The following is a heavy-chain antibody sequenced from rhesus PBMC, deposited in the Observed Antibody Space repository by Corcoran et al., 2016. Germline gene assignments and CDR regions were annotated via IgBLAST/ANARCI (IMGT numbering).Heavy chain of an antibody. J-gene: IGHJ6*01. CDR3: ARARGCSGGVCYDYGLDS. Sequence: QVQLPESGPAVVKPSETLSLTCAVSDFSISSSICWCWIRQPPGSGLGWIGRIYGYGGRTEYNPSLQSRGTISIETARTQFSLKLSSVTAADTAMDYCARARGCSGGVCYDYGLDSWGQGVVVTVSS. V-gene: IGHV4-93*02. D-gene: IGHD2-8*01. CDR1: DFSISSSIC. CDR2: IYGYGGRT.